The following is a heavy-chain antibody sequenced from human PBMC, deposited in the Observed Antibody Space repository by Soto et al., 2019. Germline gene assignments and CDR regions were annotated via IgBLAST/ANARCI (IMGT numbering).Heavy chain of an antibody. CDR3: ARVSDKNWFDP. CDR2: INPSGGGT. V-gene: IGHV1-46*01. J-gene: IGHJ5*02. Sequence: GASVKVSCKASGYTFSNYYIHWVRQAPGQGLEWMGIINPSGGGTSYAQKFQGRVTFTRDTSTNTVYMQLTSLRSGDTALYYCARVSDKNWFDPWGQGTQVTVSS. CDR1: GYTFSNYY.